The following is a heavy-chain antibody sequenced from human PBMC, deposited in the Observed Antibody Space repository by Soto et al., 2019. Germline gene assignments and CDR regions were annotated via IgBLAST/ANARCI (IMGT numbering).Heavy chain of an antibody. V-gene: IGHV3-33*01. CDR2: IWYDGSNK. D-gene: IGHD2-8*01. J-gene: IGHJ4*02. CDR3: ARDGIVLMGPANNVGFDY. CDR1: GFTFSSYG. Sequence: GGSLRLSCAASGFTFSSYGMHWVRQAPGKGLEWVAVIWYDGSNKYYADSVKGRFTISRDNSKNTLYLQMNSLRAEDTAVYYCARDGIVLMGPANNVGFDYWGQGTLVTVSS.